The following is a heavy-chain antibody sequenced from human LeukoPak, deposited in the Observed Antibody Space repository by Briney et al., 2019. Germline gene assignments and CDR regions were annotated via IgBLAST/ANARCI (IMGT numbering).Heavy chain of an antibody. J-gene: IGHJ6*02. CDR1: GFRFETYG. V-gene: IGHV3-33*07. Sequence: GRSLRLSCEAYGFRFETYGMNWVRQAPGKGLQWVGVIWDDGKKTLYADSVKGRFTISRDNPDNTLYLQMNNVRAEDSGVYYCVRDGGFFDILAGSNLYHGMDVWGQGTTVTVSS. D-gene: IGHD3-9*01. CDR2: IWDDGKKT. CDR3: VRDGGFFDILAGSNLYHGMDV.